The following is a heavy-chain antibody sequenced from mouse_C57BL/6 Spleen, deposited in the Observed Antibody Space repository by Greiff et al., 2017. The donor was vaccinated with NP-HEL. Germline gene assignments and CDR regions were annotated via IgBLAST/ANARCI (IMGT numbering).Heavy chain of an antibody. V-gene: IGHV1-55*01. CDR1: GYTFTSYW. Sequence: VQLQQPGAELVKPGASVKMSCKASGYTFTSYWITWVKQRPGQGLEWIGDIYPGSGSTNYNEKFKSKATLTVDTSSSTAYMQLSSLTSEDSAVYYCARGPYYSNYVAWFAYWGQGTLVTVSA. J-gene: IGHJ3*01. CDR2: IYPGSGST. CDR3: ARGPYYSNYVAWFAY. D-gene: IGHD2-5*01.